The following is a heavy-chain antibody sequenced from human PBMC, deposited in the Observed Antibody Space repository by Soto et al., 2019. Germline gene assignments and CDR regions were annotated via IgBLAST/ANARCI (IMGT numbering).Heavy chain of an antibody. J-gene: IGHJ4*02. CDR1: GFTFSNAW. CDR3: ARVRDGYNN. CDR2: TRNKANSYTT. Sequence: EVQLVESGGGLVKPGGSLRLSCAASGFTFSNAWMSWVRQAPGKGLEWVGRTRNKANSYTTEYAASVKGRFTISRDDSKNSLYLQMNSLKTEDTAVYYCARVRDGYNNWGQGTLVTVSS. V-gene: IGHV3-72*01. D-gene: IGHD5-12*01.